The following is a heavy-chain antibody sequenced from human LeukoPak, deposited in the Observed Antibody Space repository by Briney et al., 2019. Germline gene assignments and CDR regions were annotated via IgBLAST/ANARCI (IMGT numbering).Heavy chain of an antibody. D-gene: IGHD2-21*02. CDR3: ARAGHYFGGDRSQRYGMDV. V-gene: IGHV4-34*01. J-gene: IGHJ6*02. CDR1: GGSFSGYY. Sequence: SETLSLTCAVYGGSFSGYYWSWIRQPPGKGLEWIGEINHSGSTNYNPSLKSRVIVSVDTSKNQFSLKLSSVTAADTAVYYCARAGHYFGGDRSQRYGMDVWGQGTTVTVSS. CDR2: INHSGST.